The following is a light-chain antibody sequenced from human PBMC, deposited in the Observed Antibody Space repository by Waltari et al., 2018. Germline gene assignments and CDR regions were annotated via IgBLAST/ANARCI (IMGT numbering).Light chain of an antibody. CDR3: SSYTSSSTWV. CDR1: SSDVGGYNY. J-gene: IGLJ3*02. Sequence: QSALTQPASVSGSPGQSITLSCTGTSSDVGGYNYVSWYQQHPGKAPKLMIDDVSNRPSGVSNRFSGSKSGNTASLTISGLQAEDEADYYCSSYTSSSTWVFGGGTKLTVL. V-gene: IGLV2-14*01. CDR2: DVS.